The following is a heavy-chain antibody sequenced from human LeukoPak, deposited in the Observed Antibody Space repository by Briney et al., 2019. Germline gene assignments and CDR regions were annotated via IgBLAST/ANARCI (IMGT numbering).Heavy chain of an antibody. Sequence: SETLSLTCTVSGGSISSYYWSWIRQPAGKGLEWIGRIYTSGSTKYNPSLKSRVTMSVGTSKNQFSLNLSSVTAADTAVYYCARTPCSTSCQIDYWGQGTLVTVSS. CDR3: ARTPCSTSCQIDY. J-gene: IGHJ4*02. V-gene: IGHV4-4*07. CDR2: IYTSGST. CDR1: GGSISSYY. D-gene: IGHD2-2*01.